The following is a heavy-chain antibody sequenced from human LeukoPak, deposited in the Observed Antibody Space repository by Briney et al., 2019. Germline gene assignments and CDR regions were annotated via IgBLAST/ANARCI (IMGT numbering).Heavy chain of an antibody. V-gene: IGHV1-2*02. CDR1: EYTSSDFY. CDR3: ATSTVTHTRDP. CDR2: INPYTGAT. D-gene: IGHD1-1*01. J-gene: IGHJ5*02. Sequence: ASVKVSCQASEYTSSDFYLNWVRQAPGQGLEWMGWINPYTGATIYAQNFQGRATMTWDASIGTGYVELTRLTSDDTALYYCATSTVTHTRDPWGQGTLVTVSS.